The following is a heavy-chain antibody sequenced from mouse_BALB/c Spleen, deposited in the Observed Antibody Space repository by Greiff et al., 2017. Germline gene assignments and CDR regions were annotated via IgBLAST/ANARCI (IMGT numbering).Heavy chain of an antibody. Sequence: EVKLVESGGGLVKPGGSLKLSCAASGFTFSSYAMSWVRQTPEKRLEWVASISSGGSTYYPDSVKGRFTISRDNARNILYLQMSSLRSEDTAMYYCARGGVREYFDYWGQGTTLTVSS. V-gene: IGHV5-6-5*01. CDR3: ARGGVREYFDY. J-gene: IGHJ2*01. D-gene: IGHD2-14*01. CDR1: GFTFSSYA. CDR2: ISSGGST.